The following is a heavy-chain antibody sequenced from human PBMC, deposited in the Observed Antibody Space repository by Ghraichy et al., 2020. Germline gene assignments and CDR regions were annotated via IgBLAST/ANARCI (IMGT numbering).Heavy chain of an antibody. CDR3: ARLSDYYDSSGYYRKNLYYFDY. CDR2: IYYSGST. Sequence: GSLRLSCTVSGGSISSSSYYWGWIRQPPGKGLEWIGSIYYSGSTYYNPSLKSRVTISVDTSKNQFSLKLSSVTAADTAVYYCARLSDYYDSSGYYRKNLYYFDYWGQGTLVTVSS. D-gene: IGHD3-22*01. CDR1: GGSISSSSYY. J-gene: IGHJ4*02. V-gene: IGHV4-39*01.